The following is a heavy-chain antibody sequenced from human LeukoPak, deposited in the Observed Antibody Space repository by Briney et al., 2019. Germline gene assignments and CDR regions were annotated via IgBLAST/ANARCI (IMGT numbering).Heavy chain of an antibody. Sequence: SETLSLACAVYGGSFIGFHWNWIRQAPGKGLEWIGDINHSGSTNYNPSLKSRVTISVDTSKNQFSLKLSSVTAADTAMYYCASEAYYYDSSGYYKYWGQGTLVTVSS. CDR2: INHSGST. D-gene: IGHD3-22*01. V-gene: IGHV4-34*01. J-gene: IGHJ4*02. CDR1: GGSFIGFH. CDR3: ASEAYYYDSSGYYKY.